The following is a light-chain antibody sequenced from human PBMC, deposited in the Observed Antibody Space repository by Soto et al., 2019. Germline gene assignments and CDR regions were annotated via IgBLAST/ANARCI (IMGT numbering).Light chain of an antibody. CDR3: QQYNNWPQT. Sequence: EVVLTQSPDTLCLPPGERATLSCRASQSISSYLAWYQQKPGQAPRLLIYGASTRATGIPARFSGSGSGTEFTLTISSLQSEDFAVYYCQQYNNWPQTFGQGTKVDIK. CDR2: GAS. V-gene: IGKV3-15*01. J-gene: IGKJ1*01. CDR1: QSISSY.